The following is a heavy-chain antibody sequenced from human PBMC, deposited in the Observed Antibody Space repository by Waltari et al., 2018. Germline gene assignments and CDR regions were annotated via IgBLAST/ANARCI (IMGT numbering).Heavy chain of an antibody. J-gene: IGHJ4*02. CDR3: ASARGDYGGVFDY. CDR2: IYYSGST. V-gene: IGHV4-59*01. D-gene: IGHD4-17*01. Sequence: QVQLQESGPGLVKPSETLTLTCTVSGGSISSYYWSWIRQPPGKGLEWIGYIYYSGSTNYNPSLKSRVTISVDTSKNQFSLKLCSVTAADTAVYYCASARGDYGGVFDYWGQGTLVTVSS. CDR1: GGSISSYY.